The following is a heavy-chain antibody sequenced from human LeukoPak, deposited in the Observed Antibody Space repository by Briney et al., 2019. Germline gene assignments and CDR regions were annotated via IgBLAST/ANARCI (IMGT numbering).Heavy chain of an antibody. Sequence: GGSLRLSCAASGFTVSSNYMSWVRQAPGKGLEWVSVIYSGGSTYYADSVKGRFTISRDNSKNTLYLQMNSLRAEDTAVYYCARESSIAAARAFDIWGQGTMVTVSS. CDR1: GFTVSSNY. D-gene: IGHD6-6*01. CDR2: IYSGGST. J-gene: IGHJ3*02. V-gene: IGHV3-53*05. CDR3: ARESSIAAARAFDI.